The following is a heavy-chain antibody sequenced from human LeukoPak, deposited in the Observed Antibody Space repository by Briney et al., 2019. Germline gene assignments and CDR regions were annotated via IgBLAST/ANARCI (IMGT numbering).Heavy chain of an antibody. V-gene: IGHV1-18*01. D-gene: IGHD3-3*02. Sequence: GASVKVSCKASAYTFTSYGISWVRQAPGQRLEWMGWISAYNGNTNYAQKLQGRVNMTTDTSTSTVYMGLSSLRSEDTAVYYCARRAGYGYKHHYYYYGMDVWGQGTTVTVSS. CDR3: ARRAGYGYKHHYYYYGMDV. J-gene: IGHJ6*02. CDR1: AYTFTSYG. CDR2: ISAYNGNT.